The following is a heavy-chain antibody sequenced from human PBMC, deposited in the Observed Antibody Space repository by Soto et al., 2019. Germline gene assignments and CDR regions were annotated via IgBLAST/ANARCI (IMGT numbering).Heavy chain of an antibody. CDR3: ARVQLDIVVVPAAISNFDY. CDR1: GGSFSGYY. Sequence: SETLSLTCAVYGGSFSGYYWSWIRQPPGKGLEWIGEINHSGSTNYNPSLKSRVTISVDTSKNQFSLKLSSVTAADTAVYYCARVQLDIVVVPAAISNFDYWGQGTLVTVSS. J-gene: IGHJ4*02. V-gene: IGHV4-34*01. CDR2: INHSGST. D-gene: IGHD2-2*03.